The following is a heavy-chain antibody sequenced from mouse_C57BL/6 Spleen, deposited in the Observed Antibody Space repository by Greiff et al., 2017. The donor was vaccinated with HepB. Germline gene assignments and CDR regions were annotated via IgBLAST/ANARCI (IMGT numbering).Heavy chain of an antibody. CDR1: GFTFSDYG. Sequence: EVMLVESGGGLVKPGGSLKLSCAASGFTFSDYGMHWVRQAPEKGLEWVAYISSGSSTIYYADTVKGRFTISRDNANYTLFLQMTSLRSEDTAMYYCARGNRFDYWGQGTTLTVSS. CDR2: ISSGSSTI. CDR3: ARGNRFDY. J-gene: IGHJ2*01. V-gene: IGHV5-17*01.